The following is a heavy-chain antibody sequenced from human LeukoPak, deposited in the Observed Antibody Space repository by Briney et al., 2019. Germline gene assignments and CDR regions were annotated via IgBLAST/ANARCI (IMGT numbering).Heavy chain of an antibody. CDR3: ARVRYDFWSGYYNYYMDV. Sequence: PSETLSLTCTVSGGSISSYYWSWIRQPAGKGLEWIGRIYTSGSTNYNPSLKSRVTMSVDTSKNQFSLKLSSVTAADTAVYYCARVRYDFWSGYYNYYMDVWGKGTTVTVSS. J-gene: IGHJ6*03. D-gene: IGHD3-3*01. CDR2: IYTSGST. CDR1: GGSISSYY. V-gene: IGHV4-4*07.